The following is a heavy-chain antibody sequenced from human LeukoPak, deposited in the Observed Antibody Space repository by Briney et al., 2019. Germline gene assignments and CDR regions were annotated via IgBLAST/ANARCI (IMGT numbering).Heavy chain of an antibody. D-gene: IGHD2-21*02. Sequence: PSGTLSLTCAVSGGSISSSNWWSWVRQPPGKGLEWIGEIYHSGSTNYNPSLKSRVTISVDKSKNQFSLKLSSVTAADTAVYYCARFKHIVVVTATYYFDYWGQGTLVTVSS. CDR2: IYHSGST. J-gene: IGHJ4*02. CDR1: GGSISSSNW. CDR3: ARFKHIVVVTATYYFDY. V-gene: IGHV4-4*02.